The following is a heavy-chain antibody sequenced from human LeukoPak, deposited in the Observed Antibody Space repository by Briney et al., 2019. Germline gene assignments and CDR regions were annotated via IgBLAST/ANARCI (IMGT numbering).Heavy chain of an antibody. CDR2: INPNGGST. V-gene: IGHV1-46*01. Sequence: ASVKVCCKASGYTFTTYCMHWVRQAPGQGLEWMGIINPNGGSTNYAEKFQGRVTMTRDTSTSTVYMELRSLRSEDTAVYYCTRGGNYYDRSMDVWGQGTTVT. D-gene: IGHD3-22*01. J-gene: IGHJ6*02. CDR1: GYTFTTYC. CDR3: TRGGNYYDRSMDV.